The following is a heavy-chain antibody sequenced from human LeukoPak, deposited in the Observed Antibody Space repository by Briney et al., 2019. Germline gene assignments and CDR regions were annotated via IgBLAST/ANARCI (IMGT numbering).Heavy chain of an antibody. CDR1: GFTFSSYA. J-gene: IGHJ4*02. D-gene: IGHD3-10*01. CDR3: AKVPMVRGVMENFDY. Sequence: GGSLRLSCAASGFTFSSYAMSWVCEAPGKGLEWVSAISGSGGSTYYADSVKGRFTISRDNSKNTLYLQMNSLRAEDTAVYYCAKVPMVRGVMENFDYWGQGTLVTVSS. V-gene: IGHV3-23*01. CDR2: ISGSGGST.